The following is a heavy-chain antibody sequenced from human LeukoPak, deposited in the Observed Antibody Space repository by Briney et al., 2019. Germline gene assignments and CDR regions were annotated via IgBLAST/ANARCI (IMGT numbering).Heavy chain of an antibody. CDR1: GFTFSSYS. V-gene: IGHV3-21*01. J-gene: IGHJ4*02. CDR3: AREKKDIVVVPAAVFDY. Sequence: GGSLRLSCAASGFTFSSYSMNWVRQAPGKGLEWVSSISSSSSYIYYTDSVKGRFTISRDNAKNSLYLQMNSLRAEDTAVYYCAREKKDIVVVPAAVFDYWGQGTLVTVSS. D-gene: IGHD2-2*01. CDR2: ISSSSSYI.